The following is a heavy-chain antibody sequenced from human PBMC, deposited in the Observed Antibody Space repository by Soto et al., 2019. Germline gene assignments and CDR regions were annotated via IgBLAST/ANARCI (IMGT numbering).Heavy chain of an antibody. D-gene: IGHD6-13*01. CDR2: ISFDGSKT. CDR3: ANLLNVAAAGTPHYYGVDV. V-gene: IGHV3-30*04. J-gene: IGHJ6*02. CDR1: GFSFSVYP. Sequence: VQLVESGGGVVRPGRSLRLSCAASGFSFSVYPMNWVRQAPGKGLEWVAFISFDGSKTYYSDSVKGRFTISRDNSKNIVSLQMNNLRPGDAAVYHCANLLNVAAAGTPHYYGVDVWGQGTTVTVS.